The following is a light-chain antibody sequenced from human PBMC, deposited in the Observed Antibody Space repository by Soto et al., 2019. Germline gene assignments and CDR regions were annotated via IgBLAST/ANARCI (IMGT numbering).Light chain of an antibody. V-gene: IGKV3-15*01. CDR3: QQYNNWPPIT. CDR2: SAS. CDR1: QNIRNN. J-gene: IGKJ5*01. Sequence: EIVMTQSPATLSVSPGERATLSCRASQNIRNNLAWYQQKPGQAPRLLIYSASTRATGFPARFSGSGSGTEFTLTISSLQSEDFAVYYCQQYNNWPPITFGQGTRLEIK.